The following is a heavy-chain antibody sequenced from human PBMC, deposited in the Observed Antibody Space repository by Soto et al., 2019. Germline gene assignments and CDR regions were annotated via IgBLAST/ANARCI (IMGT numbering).Heavy chain of an antibody. V-gene: IGHV4-4*07. CDR2: IDTSGNA. CDR3: ARYSSNWFQTEGMDV. Sequence: TSETLSLTCTVSGGSISTYYWDWIRQPAGKGLEWIGRIDTSGNANYNPSLKSRVTMSIDTSKKQFSLKLTSVTAADTAVYYCARYSSNWFQTEGMDVWGQGTTVTVSS. J-gene: IGHJ6*02. CDR1: GGSISTYY. D-gene: IGHD6-13*01.